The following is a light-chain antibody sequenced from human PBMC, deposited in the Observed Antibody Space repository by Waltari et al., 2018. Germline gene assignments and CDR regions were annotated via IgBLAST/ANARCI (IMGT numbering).Light chain of an antibody. CDR2: DAS. V-gene: IGKV3-11*01. CDR1: QSVSY. J-gene: IGKJ5*01. CDR3: LQRNTWS. Sequence: IVLTHPPGTLSVSLGERATLSCRASQSVSYLAWYQQQSGQAPRLLIYDASNRASGVPPRFSGSGSGSDFTLTISNVEPEDFAVYYCLQRNTWSFGQGTRLDIK.